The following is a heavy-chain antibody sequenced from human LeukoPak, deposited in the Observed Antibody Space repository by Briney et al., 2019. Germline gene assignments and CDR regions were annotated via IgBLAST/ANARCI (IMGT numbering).Heavy chain of an antibody. D-gene: IGHD3-10*01. V-gene: IGHV3-23*01. CDR1: GFIFSSYG. J-gene: IGHJ4*02. CDR2: ISGGAGST. CDR3: AKDLVTGSLDY. Sequence: PGGSLRLSCAASGFIFSSYGMHWVRQAPGKGLEWVSSISGGAGSTYYADSVKGRFTISRANSENTLYLQMHSLRAEDTAVYYCAKDLVTGSLDYWGLGTLVTVSS.